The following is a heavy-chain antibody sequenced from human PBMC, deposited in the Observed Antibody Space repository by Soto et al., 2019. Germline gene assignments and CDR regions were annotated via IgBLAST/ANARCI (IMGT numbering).Heavy chain of an antibody. CDR1: GYTFTGYY. Sequence: VASVKVSCKASGYTFTGYYMHWVRQAPGQGLEWMGWINPNSGGTNYAQKFQGRVTMTRDTSISTAYMELSRLRSDDTAVYYCAPNRGSSGCYAAWGQGTLVTVSS. J-gene: IGHJ4*02. V-gene: IGHV1-2*02. CDR2: INPNSGGT. CDR3: APNRGSSGCYAA. D-gene: IGHD6-19*01.